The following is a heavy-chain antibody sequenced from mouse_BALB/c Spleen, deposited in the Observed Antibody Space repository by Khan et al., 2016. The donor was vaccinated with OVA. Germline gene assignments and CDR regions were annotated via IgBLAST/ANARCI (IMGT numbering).Heavy chain of an antibody. CDR2: INPSNGDT. CDR1: GYTFTSFY. J-gene: IGHJ3*01. V-gene: IGHV1S81*02. D-gene: IGHD2-1*01. CDR3: ARAGYGNPFAY. Sequence: VQLQESGAELVKPGASVKISCKASGYTFTSFYMYWVKQRPGQGLEWIGGINPSNGDTHFYEKFKSKATLTVDKSSTTAYMQFSSLTSEDSAVYYGARAGYGNPFAYWGQGTLVTVSA.